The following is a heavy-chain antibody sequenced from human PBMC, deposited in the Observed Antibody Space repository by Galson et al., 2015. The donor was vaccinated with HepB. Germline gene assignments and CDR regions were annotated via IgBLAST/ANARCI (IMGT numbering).Heavy chain of an antibody. CDR3: ARVGYCSVATCYWRAFDI. Sequence: SLRLSCAASGFTFSSYWMSWVRQAPGKGLEWVANVNQDGSVEYSVDSVKGRFTISRDNAKNSLYLQMNSLRAEDMAVYYCARVGYCSVATCYWRAFDIWGQGTLVTVSS. V-gene: IGHV3-7*01. CDR2: VNQDGSVE. D-gene: IGHD2-2*01. J-gene: IGHJ3*02. CDR1: GFTFSSYW.